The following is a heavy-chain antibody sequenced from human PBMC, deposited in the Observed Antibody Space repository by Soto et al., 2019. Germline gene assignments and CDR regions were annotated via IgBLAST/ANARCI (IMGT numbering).Heavy chain of an antibody. Sequence: ASVKVSCKASGYTFTSYAMHWVRQAPGQRLEWMGWINAGNGNTKYSQKFQGRVTITRDTSASTAYMELSSLRSEDTAVYYCARGTLYYDILTGPDYWGQGTLVTVSS. V-gene: IGHV1-3*01. D-gene: IGHD3-9*01. J-gene: IGHJ4*02. CDR1: GYTFTSYA. CDR3: ARGTLYYDILTGPDY. CDR2: INAGNGNT.